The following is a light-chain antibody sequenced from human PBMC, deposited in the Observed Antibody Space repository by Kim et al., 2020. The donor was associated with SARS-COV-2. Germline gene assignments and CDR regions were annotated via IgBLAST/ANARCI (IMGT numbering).Light chain of an antibody. CDR3: QQYKTYSYT. V-gene: IGKV1-5*03. CDR1: QSISSW. CDR2: KES. J-gene: IGKJ2*01. Sequence: DIQMTQSPSTLSASVGDRVTITCRARQSISSWVAWYQQKPGKAPKLMIYKESSLESGVPSRFSGSGSGTEFTLTISSLQPDDFATYYCQQYKTYSYTFGQGTKLEI.